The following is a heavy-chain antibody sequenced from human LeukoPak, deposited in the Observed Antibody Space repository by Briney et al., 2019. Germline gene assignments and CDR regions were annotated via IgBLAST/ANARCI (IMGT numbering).Heavy chain of an antibody. J-gene: IGHJ3*02. CDR2: IIPIFGTA. D-gene: IGHD3-16*01. CDR1: GGIFSSYA. CDR3: ARDPFGAVIMVREKGAFDI. Sequence: SVKVSCKASGGIFSSYAISWVRQAPGQGLEWMGGIIPIFGTANYAQKFQGRVTITADESTSTAYMELSSLRSEDTAVYYCARDPFGAVIMVREKGAFDIWGQGTMVTVSS. V-gene: IGHV1-69*01.